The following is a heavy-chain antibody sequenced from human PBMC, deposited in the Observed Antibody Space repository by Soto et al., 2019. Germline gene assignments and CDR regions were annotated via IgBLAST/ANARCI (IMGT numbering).Heavy chain of an antibody. CDR2: IYSSGST. V-gene: IGHV4-59*01. J-gene: IGHJ1*01. D-gene: IGHD6-6*01. CDR1: GGSISSYY. Sequence: PSETLSLTCTVSGGSISSYYWNWIRQPPGKGLEWIGYIYSSGSTNYNPSLKSRVTISVDTSKNHFSLKLSSVTAADTAVYYCARGPAGVEYLEYFQHGGQGTLVTVSS. CDR3: ARGPAGVEYLEYFQH.